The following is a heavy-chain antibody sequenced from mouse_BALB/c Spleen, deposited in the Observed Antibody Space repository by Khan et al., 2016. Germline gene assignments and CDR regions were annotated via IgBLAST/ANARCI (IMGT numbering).Heavy chain of an antibody. CDR3: AKTSRIKY. CDR2: ISYSGST. V-gene: IGHV3-2*02. CDR1: GYSINSDYG. Sequence: EVQLQESGPGLVKPSQSLSLTCTASGYSINSDYGWYWIRKFPGNKLAWMGYISYSGSTNYNPSFKSRITITRDTSKNTFFLQLKSVTTEDTATYDCAKTSRIKYWGQGTTLTVSS. D-gene: IGHD3-3*01. J-gene: IGHJ2*01.